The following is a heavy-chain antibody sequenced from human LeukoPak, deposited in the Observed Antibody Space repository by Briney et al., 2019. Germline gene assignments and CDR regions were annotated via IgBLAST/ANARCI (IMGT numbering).Heavy chain of an antibody. V-gene: IGHV3-7*01. D-gene: IGHD3-10*01. CDR2: IKQDGSEK. J-gene: IGHJ4*02. CDR1: GFTFSSYW. Sequence: GGSLRLSCAVSGFTFSSYWMSWVRQAPGKGLEWVANIKQDGSEKYYVDSVKGRFTISRDNAKNSLYLQMNSLRAEDTAVYYCARDSGRDYGSGSYSHWGQGTLVTVSS. CDR3: ARDSGRDYGSGSYSH.